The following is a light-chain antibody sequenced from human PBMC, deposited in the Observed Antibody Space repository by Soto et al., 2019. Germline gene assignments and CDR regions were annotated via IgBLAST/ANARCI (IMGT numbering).Light chain of an antibody. J-gene: IGKJ3*01. CDR2: GAS. CDR1: QSISGSY. V-gene: IGKV3-20*01. CDR3: QHYDTSVT. Sequence: EIVLTQSPDTLSLSPGERATLSCRASQSISGSYLAWYQQKSGQAPRLLIYGASSRATGIPDRFSGSGSGTDFTLTISRLEAEDFAVYYCQHYDTSVTFGPGTKVDFK.